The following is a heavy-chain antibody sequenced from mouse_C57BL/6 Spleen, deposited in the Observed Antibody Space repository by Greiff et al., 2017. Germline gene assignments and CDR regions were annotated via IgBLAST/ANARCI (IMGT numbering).Heavy chain of an antibody. Sequence: QVQLQQPGAELVKPGASVKLSCKASGYTFTSYWMHWVKQRPGRGLAWIGRIDPNSGGTKYNEQFTSKATLTVDKPSSTAYMRTGCLTSESSAVYYCARGRYDGSSCDYFDDWGQGTTLTVSS. D-gene: IGHD1-1*01. CDR1: GYTFTSYW. J-gene: IGHJ2*01. V-gene: IGHV1-72*01. CDR2: IDPNSGGT. CDR3: ARGRYDGSSCDYFDD.